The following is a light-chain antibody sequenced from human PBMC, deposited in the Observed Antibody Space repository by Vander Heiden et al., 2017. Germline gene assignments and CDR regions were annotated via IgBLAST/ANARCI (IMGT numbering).Light chain of an antibody. V-gene: IGKV1-5*03. CDR2: QAS. CDR3: QQYNSYSRT. CDR1: QSISSW. J-gene: IGKJ1*01. Sequence: DIQMTQSPSTLSASVGDRVTITCRASQSISSWLAWYQQKPGKAPKLLIYQASRLARGVPSRFIGSGSGTEFTLTISSLQPDDFATYYCQQYNSYSRTFGQGTKVEIK.